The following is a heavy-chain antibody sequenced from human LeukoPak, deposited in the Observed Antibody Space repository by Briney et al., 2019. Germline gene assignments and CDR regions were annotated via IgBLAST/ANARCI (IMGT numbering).Heavy chain of an antibody. CDR1: GGSISSYY. CDR3: AMKYYYDSSGYYFAFDI. V-gene: IGHV4-59*01. D-gene: IGHD3-22*01. CDR2: IYYSGST. J-gene: IGHJ3*02. Sequence: SETLSLTCSVSGGSISSYYWSWIPQPPGKGLEWIGYIYYSGSTNYNPSLKSRVTISVDPSKNQFSLKLSSVTAADTAVYYCAMKYYYDSSGYYFAFDIWGQGTMVTVSS.